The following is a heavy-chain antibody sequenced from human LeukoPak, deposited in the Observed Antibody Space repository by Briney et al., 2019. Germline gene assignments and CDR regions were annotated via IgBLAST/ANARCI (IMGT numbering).Heavy chain of an antibody. D-gene: IGHD5-12*01. J-gene: IGHJ5*02. CDR3: GRYSGYESYNWFGP. Sequence: SETLSLTCTVSGGSISSYYWTWIRQPPAKGLEWIGYVYYSGKNNYNPSLKSRVTISVDTSRNQFSLRMSSVTAADTAVYYCGRYSGYESYNWFGPWGQGTLVTVSS. V-gene: IGHV4-59*01. CDR1: GGSISSYY. CDR2: VYYSGKN.